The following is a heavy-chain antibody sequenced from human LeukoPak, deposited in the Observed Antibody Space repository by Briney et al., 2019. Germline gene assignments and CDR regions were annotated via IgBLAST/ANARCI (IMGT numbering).Heavy chain of an antibody. CDR3: ARDVRNCSSTSCYPSDAFDI. V-gene: IGHV4-4*02. J-gene: IGHJ3*02. D-gene: IGHD2-2*01. Sequence: SETLSLTCAVSDGSFSTNNWWSWVRQPPGKGLEWIGEINHSGSTDYNPSLKSRVTISVDTSKNQFSLRLSSVTAADTAVYHCARDVRNCSSTSCYPSDAFDIWGQGTMVTVSS. CDR1: DGSFSTNNW. CDR2: INHSGST.